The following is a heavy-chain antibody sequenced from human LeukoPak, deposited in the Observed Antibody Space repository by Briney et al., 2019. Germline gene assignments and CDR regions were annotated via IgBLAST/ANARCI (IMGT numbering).Heavy chain of an antibody. Sequence: PSGTLSLTCAVSGGSISNYYWSWIRQPPGKGLECIGYIYYNGSTNYNPSLKSRVTISVDTSKNQFSLKLSSVTAADTAVYYCARVRSYGRIPVCMDVWGQGTTVTVSS. CDR2: IYYNGST. CDR3: ARVRSYGRIPVCMDV. CDR1: GGSISNYY. J-gene: IGHJ6*02. V-gene: IGHV4-59*01. D-gene: IGHD6-19*01.